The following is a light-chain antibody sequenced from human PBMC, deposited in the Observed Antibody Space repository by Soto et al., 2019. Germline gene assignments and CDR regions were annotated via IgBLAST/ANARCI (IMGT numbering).Light chain of an antibody. V-gene: IGKV1-8*01. CDR2: GAS. CDR1: QSITIY. CDR3: QQYGNSPIT. J-gene: IGKJ5*01. Sequence: AIRMTQSPSSFSASTGDRVTITCRASQSITIYLNWYQQKPGEAPNLLIFGASTLQSGVPSRFSGSGSGTDFTLTISRLEPEDFAVYYCQQYGNSPITFGQGTRLEI.